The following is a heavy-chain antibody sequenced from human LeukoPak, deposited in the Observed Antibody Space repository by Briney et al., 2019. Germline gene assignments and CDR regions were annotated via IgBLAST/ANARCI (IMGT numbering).Heavy chain of an antibody. J-gene: IGHJ4*02. CDR1: GFTFSSYG. CDR2: ISYDGSNK. Sequence: GGSLRLSCAASGFTFSSYGMHWVRQAPGKGLEWVAVISYDGSNKYYADSVKGRFTISRDNSKNTLYLQMNSLRAEDSAVYYCAKVPAAIPLVGYWGQGTLVTVSS. D-gene: IGHD2-2*02. CDR3: AKVPAAIPLVGY. V-gene: IGHV3-30*18.